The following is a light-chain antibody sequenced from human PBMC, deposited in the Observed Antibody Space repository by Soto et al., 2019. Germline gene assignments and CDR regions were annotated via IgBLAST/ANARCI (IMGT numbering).Light chain of an antibody. CDR1: ALPKQY. CDR2: KDT. CDR3: QSADTSGTL. J-gene: IGLJ2*01. Sequence: SYELTQSPSVSVSPGETARITCSGDALPKQYGYWYQQKPGQAPVVVIYKDTERPPGIPERFSGSSSGTTVTLIISGVQAEDEADYYCQSADTSGTLFGGGTKLTVL. V-gene: IGLV3-25*03.